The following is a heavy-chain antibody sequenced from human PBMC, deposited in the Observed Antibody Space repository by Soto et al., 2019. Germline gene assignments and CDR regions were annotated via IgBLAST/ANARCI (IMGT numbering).Heavy chain of an antibody. V-gene: IGHV3-11*01. J-gene: IGHJ4*02. CDR3: ERGYRVVYFDY. CDR1: GFTFSDFY. CDR2: ISNNVDTI. Sequence: NPGGSLRLSCAASGFTFSDFYMNWVRQAPGKGLEWVSYISNNVDTIFYADSVKGRFTISRDNARNSLYLQMNSLRAEDTAVYFCERGYRVVYFDYWGQGSLVTVSS. D-gene: IGHD5-12*01.